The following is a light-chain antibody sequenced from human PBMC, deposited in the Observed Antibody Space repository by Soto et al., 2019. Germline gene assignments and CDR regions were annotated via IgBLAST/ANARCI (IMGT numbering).Light chain of an antibody. CDR1: QDIGNF. CDR3: LLNTTSRRT. CDR2: GAS. Sequence: IPMTQSPSSVSASVGDRVTISCLAIQDIGNFLAWYQPTPGKAPRLLIHGASSLSREIPSRFSGGGTGTHFTLTISCLQPEDLATYFCLLNTTSRRTFGQGTKVDIK. J-gene: IGKJ2*01. V-gene: IGKV1-12*01.